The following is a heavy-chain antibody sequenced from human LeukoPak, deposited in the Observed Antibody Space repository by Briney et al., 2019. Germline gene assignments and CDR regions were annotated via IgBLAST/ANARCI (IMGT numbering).Heavy chain of an antibody. CDR2: IYHSGST. CDR1: GGSISSSY. Sequence: PSETLSLTCTVSGGSISSSYWSWIRQPPGKGLEWIGYIYHSGSTNYNPSLKSRVTISVDTSKNQFSLKLSPVTAADTAVYYCATRGTVGYYDLLTGSRLGLSFQDYFYYMDVWGKGTTVTISS. V-gene: IGHV4-59*01. CDR3: ATRGTVGYYDLLTGSRLGLSFQDYFYYMDV. J-gene: IGHJ6*03. D-gene: IGHD3-9*01.